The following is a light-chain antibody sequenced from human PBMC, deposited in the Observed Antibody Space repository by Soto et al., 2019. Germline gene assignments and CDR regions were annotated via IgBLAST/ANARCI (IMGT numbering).Light chain of an antibody. CDR2: WAS. CDR1: PGVLYSSNNKNY. J-gene: IGKJ3*01. Sequence: DIVMTQFPASLAVSRGERATTNSKYGPGVLYSSNNKNYVPWSQQKQGQPPKLLIYWASTRESGVPDRFSGSGSGKDFTLTISSLQAEDVAVYYCQQYYSTPFTFGPGTKVDIK. CDR3: QQYYSTPFT. V-gene: IGKV4-1*01.